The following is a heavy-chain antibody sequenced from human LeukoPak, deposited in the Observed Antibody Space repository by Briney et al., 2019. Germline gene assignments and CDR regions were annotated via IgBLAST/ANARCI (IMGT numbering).Heavy chain of an antibody. CDR2: IKEDGSEK. CDR1: GFTFSSHS. Sequence: GGSLRLSCTASGFTFSSHSMSWVRQAPGKGLEWVANIKEDGSEKYYVDSVKGRSTISRDDAKNSLYLQMNSLRAEDTAVYYCARGSGWFFYWGQGTLVTVSS. CDR3: ARGSGWFFY. V-gene: IGHV3-7*01. J-gene: IGHJ4*02. D-gene: IGHD6-19*01.